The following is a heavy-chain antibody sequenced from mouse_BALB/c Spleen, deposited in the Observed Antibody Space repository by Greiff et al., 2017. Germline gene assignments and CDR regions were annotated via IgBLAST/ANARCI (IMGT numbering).Heavy chain of an antibody. Sequence: QVQLQQSGAELAKPGASVKMSCKASGYTFTSYWMHWVKQRPGQGLEWIGYINPSTGYTEYNQKFKDKATLTADKSSSTAYMQLSSLTSEDSAVYYCARNYGNYGYAMDYWGQGTSVTVSS. CDR2: INPSTGYT. CDR1: GYTFTSYW. D-gene: IGHD2-1*01. CDR3: ARNYGNYGYAMDY. J-gene: IGHJ4*01. V-gene: IGHV1-7*01.